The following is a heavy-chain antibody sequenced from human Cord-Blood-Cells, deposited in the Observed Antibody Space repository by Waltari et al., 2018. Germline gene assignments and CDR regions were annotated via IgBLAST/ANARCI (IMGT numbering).Heavy chain of an antibody. CDR1: GFTFTSYA. CDR2: INAGNGNT. CDR3: ARRGVFGVVINFDY. D-gene: IGHD3-3*01. J-gene: IGHJ4*02. V-gene: IGHV1-3*01. Sequence: QVQLVQSGAEVKKPGASVKVSCKASGFTFTSYAMHWVHQAPGQRLEWMGWINAGNGNTKYSQKFQGRVTITRDTSASTAYMELSSLRSEDTAVYYCARRGVFGVVINFDYWGQGTLVTVSS.